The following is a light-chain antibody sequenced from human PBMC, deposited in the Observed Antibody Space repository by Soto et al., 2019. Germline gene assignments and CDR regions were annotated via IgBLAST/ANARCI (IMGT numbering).Light chain of an antibody. J-gene: IGKJ1*01. CDR2: WAS. CDR1: QSVLYSSNNKNY. V-gene: IGKV4-1*01. Sequence: DIVMTQSPDSLAVSLGERATINCKSSQSVLYSSNNKNYLAWYQQKPGQPPKLLIYWASTRESGVPDRFSGSGSGTDFTLTIISLQADDVAVYYCQQYFSPPLTFGQGTKVEIK. CDR3: QQYFSPPLT.